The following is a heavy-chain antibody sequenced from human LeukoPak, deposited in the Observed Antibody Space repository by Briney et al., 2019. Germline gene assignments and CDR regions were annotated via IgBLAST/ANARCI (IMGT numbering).Heavy chain of an antibody. V-gene: IGHV3-48*02. J-gene: IGHJ4*02. CDR3: ARHDYAGNSGDY. Sequence: GGSLRLSCAASGFTCSSYSMNWVRPTPGKGREWGSYIGTSSSIIYYADSVKGRLTISRDNAKNSLYLQMNSLRDEDTAVYYCARHDYAGNSGDYWSQGTLVTVSS. CDR2: IGTSSSII. D-gene: IGHD4-23*01. CDR1: GFTCSSYS.